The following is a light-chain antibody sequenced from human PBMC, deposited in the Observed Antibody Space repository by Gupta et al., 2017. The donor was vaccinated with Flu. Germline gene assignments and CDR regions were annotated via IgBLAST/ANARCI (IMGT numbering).Light chain of an antibody. CDR3: QQTFINPRT. J-gene: IGKJ2*01. CDR1: QAIRYY. CDR2: AAS. Sequence: DIQLTQSPSSLSASAGDRVTIACRASQAIRYYLNWYQHKPGTAPRLLIYAASNLQTGVPPRFSGGGSGTDFTLTIDSLQPEDLATYYCQQTFINPRTFGQGTKLEV. V-gene: IGKV1-39*01.